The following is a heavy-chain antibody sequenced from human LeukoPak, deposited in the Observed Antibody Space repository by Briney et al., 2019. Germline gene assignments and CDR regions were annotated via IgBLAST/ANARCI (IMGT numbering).Heavy chain of an antibody. CDR3: ARRAAGPRGNWYWDS. V-gene: IGHV3-20*04. D-gene: IGHD1-20*01. J-gene: IGHJ5*01. CDR1: GFTFSSSW. Sequence: GGSLRLSCAASGFTFSSSWMHWVRQAPGKGLEWVSSINWNGGSINYGDSVKGRFTISRDNANNSLYLQMNNLGDEDTALYYCARRAAGPRGNWYWDSWGQGTLVTVSS. CDR2: INWNGGSI.